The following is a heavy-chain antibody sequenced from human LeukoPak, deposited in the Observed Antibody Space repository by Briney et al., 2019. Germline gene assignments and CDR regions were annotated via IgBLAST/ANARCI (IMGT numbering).Heavy chain of an antibody. V-gene: IGHV4-59*12. Sequence: SETLSLTCTVCGDSITGYYWSWIREPPGRELVYIGYIRYSGSTKYHPSLQSRVTMSVDTSKNQFSLKLTSVTAEDTAVYYCAKESGYYGSGSYYSAGFFDYWGQGTLVTVSS. CDR1: GDSITGYY. CDR3: AKESGYYGSGSYYSAGFFDY. D-gene: IGHD3-10*01. J-gene: IGHJ4*02. CDR2: IRYSGST.